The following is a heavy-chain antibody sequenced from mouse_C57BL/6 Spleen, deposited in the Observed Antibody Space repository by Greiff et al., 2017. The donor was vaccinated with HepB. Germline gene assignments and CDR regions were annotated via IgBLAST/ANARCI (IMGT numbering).Heavy chain of an antibody. V-gene: IGHV1-63*01. CDR2: IYPGGGYT. D-gene: IGHD2-2*01. Sequence: VNVVESGAELVRPGTSVKMSCKASGYTFTNYWIGWAKQRPGHGLEWIGDIYPGGGYTNYNEKFKGKATLTADKSSSTAYMQFSSLTSEDSAIYYCARRHYGYDEGFAYWGQGTLVTVSA. CDR1: GYTFTNYW. CDR3: ARRHYGYDEGFAY. J-gene: IGHJ3*01.